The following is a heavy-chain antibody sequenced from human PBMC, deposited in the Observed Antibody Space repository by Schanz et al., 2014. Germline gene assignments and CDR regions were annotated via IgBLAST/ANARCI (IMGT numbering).Heavy chain of an antibody. D-gene: IGHD3-3*01. Sequence: EVQVVESGGGLVQPGGSLRLSCAASGFTFSDHHMDWVRQASGKGLEWVGRIRTKVNSYATAYAASVRGRFTISRDDSKNAAFLQMNSLIAEDTAVYYCASEGSDFWSGQPDYWGQGTRVTVSS. V-gene: IGHV3-73*01. CDR1: GFTFSDHH. CDR2: IRTKVNSYAT. CDR3: ASEGSDFWSGQPDY. J-gene: IGHJ4*02.